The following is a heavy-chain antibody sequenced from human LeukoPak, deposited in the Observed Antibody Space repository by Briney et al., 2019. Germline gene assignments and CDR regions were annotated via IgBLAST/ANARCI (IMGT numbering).Heavy chain of an antibody. V-gene: IGHV1-69*04. CDR3: ASGTPNGGRGMDV. J-gene: IGHJ6*02. CDR1: GGTXSSYA. D-gene: IGHD2-15*01. Sequence: GASVKVSCKASGGTXSSYAISGVRQAPGQGLEWMGRIIPILGIANYAQKSQGRVTITADKSTSTAYMELSSLRSEDTAVYYCASGTPNGGRGMDVWGQGTTVTVSS. CDR2: IIPILGIA.